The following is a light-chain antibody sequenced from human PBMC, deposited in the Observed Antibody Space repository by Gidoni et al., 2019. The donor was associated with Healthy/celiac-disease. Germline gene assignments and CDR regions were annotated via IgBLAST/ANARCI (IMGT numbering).Light chain of an antibody. CDR2: GAS. CDR1: QRVSSSY. Sequence: ELVLTQSPGTLSLSPGERATISCRASQRVSSSYLALYQQKPGQAPRLLIYGASSRATCIPDRFSGSGSGTDFTLTSSRLEPEDFAVYYWQQYGSSPWTFGQGTKVEIK. J-gene: IGKJ1*01. V-gene: IGKV3-20*01. CDR3: QQYGSSPWT.